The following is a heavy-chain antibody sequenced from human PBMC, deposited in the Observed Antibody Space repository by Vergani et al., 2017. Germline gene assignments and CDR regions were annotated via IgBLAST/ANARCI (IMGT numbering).Heavy chain of an antibody. CDR2: ISGSSSDI. Sequence: EVQLVESGGGLVQPGGSLTLSCAASGFSFSIYGMNWVRQAPGKGLEWVSYISGSSSDISYADSVKGRFTISKDNAKNSLYLQMNILRAEDTALYYCARAEYQLPYHYWGQGTLVTVSS. CDR3: ARAEYQLPYHY. CDR1: GFSFSIYG. V-gene: IGHV3-48*01. J-gene: IGHJ4*02. D-gene: IGHD2-2*01.